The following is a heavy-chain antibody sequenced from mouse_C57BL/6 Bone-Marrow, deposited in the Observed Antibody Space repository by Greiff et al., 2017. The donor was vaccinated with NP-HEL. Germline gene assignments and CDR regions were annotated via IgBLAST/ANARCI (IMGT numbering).Heavy chain of an antibody. Sequence: EVQGVESGEGLVKPGGSLKLSCAASGFTFSSYAMSWVRQTPEKRLEWVAYISSGGDYIYYADTVKGRFTISRDNARNTLYLQMSSLKSEDTAMYYCTRERTGTGAYWGQGTLVTVSA. CDR3: TRERTGTGAY. V-gene: IGHV5-9-1*02. CDR2: ISSGGDYI. D-gene: IGHD4-1*01. J-gene: IGHJ3*01. CDR1: GFTFSSYA.